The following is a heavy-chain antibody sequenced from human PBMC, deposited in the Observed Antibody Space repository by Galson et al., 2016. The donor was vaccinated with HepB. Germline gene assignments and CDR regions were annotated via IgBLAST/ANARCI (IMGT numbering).Heavy chain of an antibody. Sequence: SLRLSCAASGFTFRTYGMHWVRQTPGKGLEWMAGIRNDGSQKFYADSVRGRFTISRDNSMNMLYLEMNTLRAEDTAVYYCARDRLGGRPTYYYYYDMDVWGQGTTVTASS. D-gene: IGHD5-12*01. CDR3: ARDRLGGRPTYYYYYDMDV. V-gene: IGHV3-33*01. CDR1: GFTFRTYG. J-gene: IGHJ6*02. CDR2: IRNDGSQK.